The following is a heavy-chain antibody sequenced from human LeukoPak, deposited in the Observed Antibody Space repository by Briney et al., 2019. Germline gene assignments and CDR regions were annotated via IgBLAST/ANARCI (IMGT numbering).Heavy chain of an antibody. CDR3: ASGRYYYGSGSH. CDR1: GGSISSYY. J-gene: IGHJ4*02. V-gene: IGHV4-59*01. CDR2: IYYSGST. D-gene: IGHD3-10*01. Sequence: SETLSLTCTVSGGSISSYYWSWIRQPPGKGLEWIGYIYYSGSTNYNPSLKSRVTISVDTSKNQISLKLSSVTAADTAVYYCASGRYYYGSGSHWGQGTLVTVSS.